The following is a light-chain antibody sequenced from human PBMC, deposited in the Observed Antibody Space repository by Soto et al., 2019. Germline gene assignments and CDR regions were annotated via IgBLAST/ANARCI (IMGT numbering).Light chain of an antibody. Sequence: QSALTQPASVSGSPGQSITISCTGTIDDVGAYNYVSWHQQRPGSAPQLIMYDVNNRPSGASHRFSGSKSGHTAYLTISGLQSDDEANYHCSSYTSTYSLVFGTGTKLTVL. CDR1: IDDVGAYNY. V-gene: IGLV2-14*03. CDR3: SSYTSTYSLV. CDR2: DVN. J-gene: IGLJ1*01.